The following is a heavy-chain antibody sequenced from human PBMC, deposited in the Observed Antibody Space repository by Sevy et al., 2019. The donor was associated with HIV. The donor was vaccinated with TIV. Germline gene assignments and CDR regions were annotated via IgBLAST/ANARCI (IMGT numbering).Heavy chain of an antibody. D-gene: IGHD4-17*01. CDR2: SSYDGGNI. V-gene: IGHV3-30-3*01. Sequence: GGSLRLSCTASGFILGYYAMHWVRQAPGKGLEWVAVSSYDGGNIYYADSVPGRFTVSRDNSKNTLYLQMNSLRPEDTGMYYCARDFYEFGDPRGLDYWGQGVLVTVSS. J-gene: IGHJ4*02. CDR1: GFILGYYA. CDR3: ARDFYEFGDPRGLDY.